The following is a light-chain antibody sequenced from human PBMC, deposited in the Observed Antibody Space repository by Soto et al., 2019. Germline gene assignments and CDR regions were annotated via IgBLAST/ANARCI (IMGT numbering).Light chain of an antibody. CDR3: AAWDDSLSGDYV. CDR2: SNN. CDR1: SSNIGSNY. Sequence: QSVLTQPPSASGTPGQRVTISCSGSSSNIGSNYVYWYQQLPGTAPKLLIYSNNQRPSGVPYRFSGSKSGTSASLAISGLLSEDEADYYCAAWDDSLSGDYVFGTGTKLTVL. V-gene: IGLV1-47*02. J-gene: IGLJ1*01.